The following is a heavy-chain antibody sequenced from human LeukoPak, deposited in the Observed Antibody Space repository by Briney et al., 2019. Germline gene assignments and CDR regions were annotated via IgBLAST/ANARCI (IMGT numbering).Heavy chain of an antibody. D-gene: IGHD4/OR15-4a*01. CDR3: ARRPGEYGGNDFDY. Sequence: SETLSLTCTVSGGSITSSNDYWGWIRQPPGKGLEWIVTISYSGSTHYNPSLKSRVTMSIDTSKNQFSLKLSSVTAADTAVYYCARRPGEYGGNDFDYWGQGTLVTVSS. V-gene: IGHV4-39*01. J-gene: IGHJ4*02. CDR2: ISYSGST. CDR1: GGSITSSNDY.